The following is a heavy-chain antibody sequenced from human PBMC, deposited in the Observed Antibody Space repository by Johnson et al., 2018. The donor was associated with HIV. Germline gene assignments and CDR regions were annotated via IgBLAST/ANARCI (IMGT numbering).Heavy chain of an antibody. J-gene: IGHJ3*02. V-gene: IGHV3-53*01. CDR2: IYSGGST. D-gene: IGHD3-16*01. CDR1: GFTVSSNY. CDR3: ATPLGGWRWGDAFDM. Sequence: VQLVESGGGLIQPGGSLRLSCAASGFTVSSNYMSWVRQAPGKGLEWVSIIYSGGSTYYAESVKGRFIISRDNSKNTLYLQMNSLRAEDTAVYYCATPLGGWRWGDAFDMWGQGTMVTVSS.